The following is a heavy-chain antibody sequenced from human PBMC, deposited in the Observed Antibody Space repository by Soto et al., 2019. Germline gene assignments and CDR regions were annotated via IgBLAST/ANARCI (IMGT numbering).Heavy chain of an antibody. CDR1: GFTFSSYW. D-gene: IGHD2-15*01. J-gene: IGHJ4*02. CDR2: IRGSGGDT. Sequence: GGSLRLSCAASGFTFSSYWMSWVRQAPGKGLEWVSAIRGSGGDTYYADSVKGRFTISRDNSKNTLYLQMNSLRAEDTAVYYCAKLIEGYCSGGSCYGPFDYWGQGTLVTVSS. V-gene: IGHV3-23*01. CDR3: AKLIEGYCSGGSCYGPFDY.